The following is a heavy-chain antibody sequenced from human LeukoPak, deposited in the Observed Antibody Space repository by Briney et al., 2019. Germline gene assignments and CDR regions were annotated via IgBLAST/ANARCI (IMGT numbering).Heavy chain of an antibody. CDR1: GFTVSSNY. V-gene: IGHV3-53*01. CDR3: TREGRSITLDVFDM. D-gene: IGHD6-6*01. Sequence: GGSLRLSCAASGFTVSSNYMSWVRQAPGKGLEWVSVIYSGGSTYYADSVKGRFTISRDNSKNTLYLQMNSLRVEDTAVYYCTREGRSITLDVFDMWGQGTLVTVSS. CDR2: IYSGGST. J-gene: IGHJ3*02.